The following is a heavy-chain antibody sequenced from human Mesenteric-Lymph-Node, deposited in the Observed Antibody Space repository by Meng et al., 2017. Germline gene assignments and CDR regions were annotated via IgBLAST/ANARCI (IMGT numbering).Heavy chain of an antibody. D-gene: IGHD6-19*01. V-gene: IGHV3-30*18. CDR2: VSDDGVDK. J-gene: IGHJ4*02. CDR3: AKGASYSSGPYYFDY. CDR1: GVTFSRYA. Sequence: ESGGGVVQPGRRLRRACAASGVTFSRYAMHWVRQAPGKGLEWVAVVSDDGVDKLYTDSVKGRFTISRDNSKNTLYLQMNSLRIEDTAVFHCAKGASYSSGPYYFDYCGQGTLVTVSS.